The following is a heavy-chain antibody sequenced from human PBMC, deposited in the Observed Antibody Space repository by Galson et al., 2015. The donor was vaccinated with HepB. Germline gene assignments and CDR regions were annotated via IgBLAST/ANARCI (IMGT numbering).Heavy chain of an antibody. Sequence: TCTVSSGSISGYYWSWIRQPPGKGLEWIAYIHYSGRTNYNPSLKGRLTMSVGTSKNLFSLKLSSVTAADTAVYYCARLIAVAGTDDWFDPWGQGILVTVSS. CDR3: ARLIAVAGTDDWFDP. CDR1: SGSISGYY. CDR2: IHYSGRT. V-gene: IGHV4-59*08. J-gene: IGHJ5*02. D-gene: IGHD6-19*01.